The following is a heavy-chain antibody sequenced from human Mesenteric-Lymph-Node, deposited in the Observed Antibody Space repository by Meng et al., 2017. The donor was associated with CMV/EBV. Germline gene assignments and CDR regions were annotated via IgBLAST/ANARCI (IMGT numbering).Heavy chain of an antibody. J-gene: IGHJ3*02. CDR3: ARGDNDAFDI. CDR2: ISSSSSYI. Sequence: GESLKISCAASGFTFSSYSMNWVRQAPGKGLEWVSSISSSSSYIYYADSVKGRFTISRDNAKNSLYLQMNSLRAEDTAVYYCARGDNDAFDIWGQETMVTVSS. CDR1: GFTFSSYS. D-gene: IGHD3-16*01. V-gene: IGHV3-21*01.